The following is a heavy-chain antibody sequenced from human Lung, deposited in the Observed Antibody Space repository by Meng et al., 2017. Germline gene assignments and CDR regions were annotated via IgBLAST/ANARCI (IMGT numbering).Heavy chain of an antibody. CDR3: ATGAAAADH. D-gene: IGHD6-13*01. CDR2: IKSNSDGGTT. V-gene: IGHV3-15*01. Sequence: VGLGESWGGVGKPGGSRRLSCVASGFSFTGAWMSLVRQAPGKGLEWVGRIKSNSDGGTTDYAAPVKGRFTISRDDSKNTLYLQMNSLITEDTAVYFCATGAAAADHWGQGTLVT. J-gene: IGHJ4*02. CDR1: GFSFTGAW.